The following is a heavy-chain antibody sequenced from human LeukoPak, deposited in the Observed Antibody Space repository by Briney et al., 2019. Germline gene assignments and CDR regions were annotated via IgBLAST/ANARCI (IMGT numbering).Heavy chain of an antibody. J-gene: IGHJ4*02. CDR2: VSAYNGDT. V-gene: IGHV1-18*01. CDR3: ARDDIVVVPTAKYYFDY. D-gene: IGHD2-2*01. Sequence: RASVKVSCKASGYTFTSYGITWVRQAPGQGLEWMGWVSAYNGDTNYAQKLQGRVTMTTDTSTSTAYMELRSLRSDDTAVYYCARDDIVVVPTAKYYFDYWGQGTLVTVSS. CDR1: GYTFTSYG.